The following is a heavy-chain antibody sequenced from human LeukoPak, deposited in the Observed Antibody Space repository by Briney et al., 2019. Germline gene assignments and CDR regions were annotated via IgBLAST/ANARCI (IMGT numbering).Heavy chain of an antibody. CDR1: GFTFSSYS. Sequence: AGGSLRLSCAASGFTFSSYSMNWVRQAPWKGLEWVSGISDSGGGTSYADSVRDRFIISRDNSKNTLYLQMNSLRAEDTAVYYCAKDGFESGVGYFDFWGQGTLVSVSS. V-gene: IGHV3-23*01. J-gene: IGHJ4*02. CDR3: AKDGFESGVGYFDF. CDR2: ISDSGGGT. D-gene: IGHD2-15*01.